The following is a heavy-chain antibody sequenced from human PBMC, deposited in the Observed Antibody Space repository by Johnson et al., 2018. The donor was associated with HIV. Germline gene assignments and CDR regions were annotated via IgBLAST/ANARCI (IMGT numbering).Heavy chain of an antibody. CDR3: AREAGTAFDI. V-gene: IGHV3-30*06. CDR2: ISYDGTNK. CDR1: GFRFSNYG. D-gene: IGHD6-13*01. J-gene: IGHJ3*02. Sequence: QVQLVESGGGVVQPGRSLRLSCVASGFRFSNYGIHWVRQAPGKGLEWVAVISYDGTNKYYAESVKGRFTISRDNSKNTLYLQMNSLRPEDTAVYYCAREAGTAFDIWGQGTMVTVSS.